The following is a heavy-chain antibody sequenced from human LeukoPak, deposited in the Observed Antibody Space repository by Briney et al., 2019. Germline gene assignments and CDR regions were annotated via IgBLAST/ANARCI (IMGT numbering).Heavy chain of an antibody. J-gene: IGHJ4*02. CDR1: GGSISSYY. Sequence: PSETLSLTCTVSGGSISSYYWSWIRQPPGKGLEWIGYIYYSGSTNYNPSLKSRVTISVDTSKNQFSLKLSSVTAADTAVYYCARHSGGYYYVGYFDYWGQGTLVTVSP. CDR2: IYYSGST. D-gene: IGHD3-22*01. V-gene: IGHV4-59*01. CDR3: ARHSGGYYYVGYFDY.